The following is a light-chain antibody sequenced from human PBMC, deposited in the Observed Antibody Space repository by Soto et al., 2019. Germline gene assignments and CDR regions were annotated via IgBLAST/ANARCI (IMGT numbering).Light chain of an antibody. CDR3: QHRSSWPLT. Sequence: EIVLTQSPATLSLSPGERATLSCRASQSVRSFLAWYQQRRGQAPSLLIYDASNRATGIPARFRGSGSGTDFTLTISSLEPEDFAVYYCQHRSSWPLTFGGGTKVEIK. CDR1: QSVRSF. V-gene: IGKV3-11*01. J-gene: IGKJ4*01. CDR2: DAS.